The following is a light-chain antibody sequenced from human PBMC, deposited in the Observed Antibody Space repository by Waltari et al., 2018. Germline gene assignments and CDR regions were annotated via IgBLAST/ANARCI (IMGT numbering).Light chain of an antibody. CDR1: NSDIGKYDL. J-gene: IGLJ3*02. CDR2: EVT. Sequence: QSALTQPASVSGSPGQSITISCTGTNSDIGKYDLVSLYQQHPGKAPKLLIYEVTQRPSGVSNHFSGSKSGNTASLTISGLQPEDEANYYCCSFTDTSIWVFGGGTKLTVL. V-gene: IGLV2-23*02. CDR3: CSFTDTSIWV.